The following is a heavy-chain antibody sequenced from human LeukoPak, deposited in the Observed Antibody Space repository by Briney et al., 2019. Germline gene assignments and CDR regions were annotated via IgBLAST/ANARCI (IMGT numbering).Heavy chain of an antibody. CDR1: GGSISSYY. CDR3: ARGSEWVGDRWLQFYGY. Sequence: SETLSLTCTVSGGSISSYYWSWIRQPPGKGLEWIGYIYYSGSTNYNPSLKSRVTISVDTSKNQFSLKLSSVTAADTAVYYCARGSEWVGDRWLQFYGYWGQGTLVTVSS. J-gene: IGHJ4*02. V-gene: IGHV4-59*01. CDR2: IYYSGST. D-gene: IGHD5-24*01.